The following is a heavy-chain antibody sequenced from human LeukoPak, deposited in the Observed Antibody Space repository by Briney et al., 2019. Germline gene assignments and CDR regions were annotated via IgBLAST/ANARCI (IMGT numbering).Heavy chain of an antibody. D-gene: IGHD3-10*01. J-gene: IGHJ6*02. CDR2: NFFHDGST. V-gene: IGHV1-46*02. CDR1: GYSFNSHH. CDR3: ARDSGNYHYDMDV. Sequence: ASVRVSSKTSGYSFNSHHVHWVRQAPGQGLEWMGINFFHDGSTSNTQKFQGRVTMTRDTSTSTVYMELSSLRSEDTAVYYCARDSGNYHYDMDVWGQGTTVIVSS.